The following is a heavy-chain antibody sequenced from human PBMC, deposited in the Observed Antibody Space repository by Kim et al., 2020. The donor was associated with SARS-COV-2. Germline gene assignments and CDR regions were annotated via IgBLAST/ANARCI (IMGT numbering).Heavy chain of an antibody. D-gene: IGHD3-10*01. CDR2: ISPGGGSA. V-gene: IGHV3-23*01. CDR3: AKGGNVVRGVTIFDF. Sequence: GGSLRLSCAASGFTFSSYAMSWVRQAPGKGLAWVSAISPGGGSAYYADSVKGRFAISRDNSKNTLYLQMSSLRAEDTAIYYCAKGGNVVRGVTIFDFWGQGTLVTVSS. CDR1: GFTFSSYA. J-gene: IGHJ4*02.